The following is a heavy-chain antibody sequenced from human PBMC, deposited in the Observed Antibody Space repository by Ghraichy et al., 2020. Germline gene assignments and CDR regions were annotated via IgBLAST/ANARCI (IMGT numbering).Heavy chain of an antibody. Sequence: SCTVSGGSISSYYWSWIRQPPGKGLEWIGNIYSTGSTDFNPSLGSRVTISVDTSKNQFSLRLTSVTAADTAVYYCAREGQYYYDGTIYYVLDYWGQGTLVTVSS. J-gene: IGHJ4*02. CDR2: IYSTGST. V-gene: IGHV4-4*08. CDR3: AREGQYYYDGTIYYVLDY. CDR1: GGSISSYY. D-gene: IGHD3-22*01.